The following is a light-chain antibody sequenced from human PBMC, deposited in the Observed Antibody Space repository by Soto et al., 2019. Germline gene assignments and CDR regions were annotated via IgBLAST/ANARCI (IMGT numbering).Light chain of an antibody. V-gene: IGKV3D-20*01. J-gene: IGKJ1*01. CDR2: DAS. Sequence: EIVLTQSPATLSLSPGESATLSCGASQSVSSTYFAWYRQKPGQAPRLLIYDASSRATGTPDRFSGSGSGTDFTLTISRLEPEDFALYYCQQYGSSPPWTFGQGTKVDNK. CDR1: QSVSSTY. CDR3: QQYGSSPPWT.